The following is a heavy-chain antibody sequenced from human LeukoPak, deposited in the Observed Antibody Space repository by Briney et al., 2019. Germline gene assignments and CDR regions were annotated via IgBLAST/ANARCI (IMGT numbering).Heavy chain of an antibody. CDR3: AKDGGLWVSAHWGDS. D-gene: IGHD7-27*01. CDR1: GFTLSSYT. CDR2: ITTSDGNT. J-gene: IGHJ4*02. V-gene: IGHV3-23*01. Sequence: GGSLRLSCAASGFTLSSYTMSWVRQAPGKGLEWVSTITTSDGNTYYADSVKGRFTVSRDNSKNTLFLQMNSLRAEDTAVYYCAKDGGLWVSAHWGDSWGRGTLVTVSS.